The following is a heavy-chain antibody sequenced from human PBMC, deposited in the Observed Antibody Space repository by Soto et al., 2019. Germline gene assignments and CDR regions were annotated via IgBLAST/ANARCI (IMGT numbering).Heavy chain of an antibody. J-gene: IGHJ4*02. V-gene: IGHV1-69*02. CDR1: GGTFSSST. D-gene: IGHD6-13*01. CDR3: PRVGIAERDY. CDR2: IIPILGIA. Sequence: SVKVSCKASGGTFSSSTISWVRHAPGQGLAWMGRIIPILGIANYAQKFQGRVTITADKSTSTAYMELSSLRSEDTAVYYCPRVGIAERDYWGQGTLVTVSS.